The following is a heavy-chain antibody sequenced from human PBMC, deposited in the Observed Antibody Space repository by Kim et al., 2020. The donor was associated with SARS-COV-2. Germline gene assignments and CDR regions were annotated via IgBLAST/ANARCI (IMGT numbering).Heavy chain of an antibody. D-gene: IGHD6-6*01. CDR2: ISCYNGDT. J-gene: IGHJ4*02. V-gene: IGHV1-18*04. CDR1: GYSFNSYA. Sequence: ASVKVSCKASGYSFNSYAISWVRQAPGQGLEWMGWISCYNGDTNYAQKVQDRITLTMDTFTNTVYMELRSLRSDDTAVYYCTRGDSSSSEGDFDYWGQGTLVTVSS. CDR3: TRGDSSSSEGDFDY.